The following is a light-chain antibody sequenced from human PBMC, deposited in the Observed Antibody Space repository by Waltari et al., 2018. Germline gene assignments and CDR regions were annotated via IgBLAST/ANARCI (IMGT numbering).Light chain of an antibody. Sequence: DIQMTQSPSTLSASVGDRVTITCRASHSISTWLAWYQQKTAKAPKLLIYEASSLENGVPSRFSGSGSATEFTLTISSLQPDDFATYYCQQFNTYPIPFGRGTKVDVK. CDR1: HSISTW. CDR2: EAS. CDR3: QQFNTYPIP. V-gene: IGKV1-5*03. J-gene: IGKJ3*01.